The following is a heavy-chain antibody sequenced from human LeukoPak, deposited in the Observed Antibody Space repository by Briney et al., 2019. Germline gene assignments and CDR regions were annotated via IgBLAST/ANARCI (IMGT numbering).Heavy chain of an antibody. D-gene: IGHD2-15*01. CDR3: ARATDCSGGSCYSGAGYDAFNI. J-gene: IGHJ3*02. Sequence: GRSLRLSCAASGFTFDDYAMHRVRQAPGKGLEWVSGISWNSHSIAYADSVKGRFAISRDNAENSLYLQMNSLRTEDTALYYCARATDCSGGSCYSGAGYDAFNIWGQGTMVTVSS. CDR2: ISWNSHSI. CDR1: GFTFDDYA. V-gene: IGHV3-9*01.